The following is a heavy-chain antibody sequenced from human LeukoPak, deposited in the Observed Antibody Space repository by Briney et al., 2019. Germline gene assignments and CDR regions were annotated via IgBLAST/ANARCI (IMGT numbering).Heavy chain of an antibody. J-gene: IGHJ4*02. CDR2: IYYSGST. V-gene: IGHV4-59*01. CDR3: ASSHLIYYFDY. CDR1: GGSISSYY. D-gene: IGHD2/OR15-2a*01. Sequence: SETLSLTCTVSGGSISSYYWSWLRQPPGKGLEWIGYIYYSGSTNYNPSLKSRVTISVDTSKNQFSLKLSSVTAADTAVYYCASSHLIYYFDYWGQGILVTVSS.